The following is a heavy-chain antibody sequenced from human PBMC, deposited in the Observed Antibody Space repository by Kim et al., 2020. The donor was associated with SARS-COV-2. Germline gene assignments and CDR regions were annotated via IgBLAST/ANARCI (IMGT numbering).Heavy chain of an antibody. D-gene: IGHD3-10*01. V-gene: IGHV3-33*01. CDR3: ARPLVLSGYYGMDV. J-gene: IGHJ6*02. Sequence: AAAMEGRLTITRSNSKNTLYVEMNGLGAEDTAVYYCARPLVLSGYYGMDVWGQGTTVTVSS.